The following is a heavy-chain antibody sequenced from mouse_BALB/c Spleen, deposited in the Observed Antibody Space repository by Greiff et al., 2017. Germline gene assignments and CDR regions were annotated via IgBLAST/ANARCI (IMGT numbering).Heavy chain of an antibody. V-gene: IGHV5-6*01. CDR2: ISSGGSYT. Sequence: EVHLVESGGDLVKPGGSLKLSCAASGFTFSSYGMSWVRQTPDKRLEWVATISSGGSYTYYPDSVKGRFTISRDNAKNTLYLQMSSLKSEDTAMYYCARPDGAFDYWGQGTTLTVSS. D-gene: IGHD3-1*01. CDR3: ARPDGAFDY. J-gene: IGHJ2*01. CDR1: GFTFSSYG.